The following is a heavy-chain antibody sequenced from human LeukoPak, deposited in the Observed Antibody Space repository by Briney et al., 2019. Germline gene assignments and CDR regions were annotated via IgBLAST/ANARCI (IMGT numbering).Heavy chain of an antibody. CDR1: GGSITSYY. J-gene: IGHJ6*03. Sequence: SETLSLTCTVPGGSITSYYWSWIRQPPGKGLEWIGYIYYSGSTNYNPSLRSRVTISVDTSKNQFSLKLSSVTAADTAVYYCARGGGIDYYYYYMDVWGKGTTVTVSS. D-gene: IGHD3-10*01. CDR3: ARGGGIDYYYYYMDV. V-gene: IGHV4-59*01. CDR2: IYYSGST.